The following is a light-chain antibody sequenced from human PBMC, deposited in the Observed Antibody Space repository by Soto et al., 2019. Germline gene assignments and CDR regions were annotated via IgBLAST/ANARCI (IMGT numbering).Light chain of an antibody. CDR1: QSVLYSSNNKNY. CDR2: DIS. J-gene: IGKJ4*01. CDR3: QQYNSWPLT. V-gene: IGKV4-1*01. Sequence: DIVMTQSPDSLAVSLGERATINCKSSQSVLYSSNNKNYLAWYQQKPGQPPKLLIYDISTRATGIPTRFSGSGSGTEFTLTISSLQSEDFAVYSCQQYNSWPLTFGGGTKVEIK.